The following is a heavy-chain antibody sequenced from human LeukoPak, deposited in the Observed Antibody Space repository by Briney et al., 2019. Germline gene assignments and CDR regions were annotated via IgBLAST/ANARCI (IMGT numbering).Heavy chain of an antibody. CDR3: ARGSSGYYCDHFQT. V-gene: IGHV3-7*01. J-gene: IGHJ1*01. CDR1: GFTFSNYW. CDR2: IKQDGIEE. Sequence: PGGSLRLSCVGSGFTFSNYWMTWIRQAPGKGLEWVANIKQDGIEEFYVDSVEGRFTVSRDNTKNSLSLQMHSLRAEDTAVYYCARGSSGYYCDHFQTWGQGSLVTVSS. D-gene: IGHD3-22*01.